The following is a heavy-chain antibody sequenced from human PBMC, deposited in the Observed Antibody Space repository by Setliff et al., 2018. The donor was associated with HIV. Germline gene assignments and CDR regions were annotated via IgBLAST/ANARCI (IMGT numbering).Heavy chain of an antibody. CDR3: ARAHIGIAARWSGWFDP. CDR2: ISHSRST. CDR1: GESLSGYY. D-gene: IGHD6-6*01. J-gene: IGHJ5*02. V-gene: IGHV4-34*01. Sequence: SETLSLTCAVYGESLSGYYWSWIRQPPGKGLEWIGEISHSRSTNYNPSLQSRVTISVDTSKNQFSLKLSSVTAADTAVYYCARAHIGIAARWSGWFDPWGQGTLVTVSS.